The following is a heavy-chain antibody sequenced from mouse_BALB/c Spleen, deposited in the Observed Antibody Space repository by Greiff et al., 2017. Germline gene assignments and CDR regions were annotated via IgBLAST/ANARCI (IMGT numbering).Heavy chain of an antibody. J-gene: IGHJ4*01. Sequence: EVKLMESGPGLVKPSQSLSLTCTVTGYSITSDYAWNWIRQFPGNKLEWMGYISYSGSTSYNPSLKSRISITRDTSKNQFFLQLNSVTTEDTATYYCARRTGPYAMDYWGQGTSVTVSS. V-gene: IGHV3-2*02. CDR2: ISYSGST. CDR1: GYSITSDYA. CDR3: ARRTGPYAMDY. D-gene: IGHD3-3*01.